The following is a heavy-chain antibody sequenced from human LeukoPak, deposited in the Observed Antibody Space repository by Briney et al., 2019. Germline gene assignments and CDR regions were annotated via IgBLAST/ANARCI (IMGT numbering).Heavy chain of an antibody. CDR2: IYTSGST. D-gene: IGHD3-3*01. V-gene: IGHV4-61*02. J-gene: IGHJ6*03. CDR3: ARDRDFWSNYMDV. CDR1: GGSISSGSYY. Sequence: PSKTLSLTCTVSGGSISSGSYYWSWIRQPAGKGLEWLGRIYTSGSTNYNPSLKSRVTMSVDTSNNQFSLKLSSVTAADTAVYYCARDRDFWSNYMDVWGKGTTVTVSS.